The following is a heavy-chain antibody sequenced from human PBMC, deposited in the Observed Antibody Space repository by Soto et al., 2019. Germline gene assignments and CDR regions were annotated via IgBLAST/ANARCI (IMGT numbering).Heavy chain of an antibody. Sequence: EVQLLESGGGLVRPGGSLRLSCAASGFTFYNYAMNWVRQAPGKGLEWVSTISGGGDGTYYADSVKGRFTISRDNSRNTVYLQMHSLRAEDTAVYYCAKKGLVSLATYCTTGDCHYAFDVWGQGTLVTVSS. CDR3: AKKGLVSLATYCTTGDCHYAFDV. D-gene: IGHD2-8*01. J-gene: IGHJ3*01. V-gene: IGHV3-23*01. CDR2: ISGGGDGT. CDR1: GFTFYNYA.